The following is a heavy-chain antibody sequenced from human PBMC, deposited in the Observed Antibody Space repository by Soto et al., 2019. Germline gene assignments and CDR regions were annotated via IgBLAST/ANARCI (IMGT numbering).Heavy chain of an antibody. CDR3: ATNPQHSGRPRI. V-gene: IGHV1-58*02. Sequence: SVKVSCKASGFTFTSSAMQWVRQARGQRLEWIGWIVVGSGNTNYAQKFQGRVTISRDVSTSTAYMEMSSLRSEDTAVYYCATNPQHSGRPRIWGQGTMVTVSS. J-gene: IGHJ3*01. D-gene: IGHD1-26*01. CDR2: IVVGSGNT. CDR1: GFTFTSSA.